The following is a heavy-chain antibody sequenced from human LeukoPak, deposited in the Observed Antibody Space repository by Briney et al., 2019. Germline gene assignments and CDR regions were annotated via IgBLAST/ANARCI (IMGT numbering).Heavy chain of an antibody. CDR2: INHSGST. CDR3: ARQVVAVAGTGYFDY. D-gene: IGHD6-19*01. CDR1: GGSFSGYY. Sequence: SETLSLTCAVYGGSFSGYYWSWIRQPPGEGLEWIGEINHSGSTNYNPSLKSRVTISVDTSKNQFSLKLNSVTAADTAVYFCARQVVAVAGTGYFDYWGQGTLVTVSS. V-gene: IGHV4-34*01. J-gene: IGHJ4*02.